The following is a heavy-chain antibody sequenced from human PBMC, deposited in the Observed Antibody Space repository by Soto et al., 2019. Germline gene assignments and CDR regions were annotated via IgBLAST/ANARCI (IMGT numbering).Heavy chain of an antibody. D-gene: IGHD3-3*01. CDR1: GFTFSSYG. J-gene: IGHJ4*02. CDR2: ISYDGSNK. V-gene: IGHV3-30*18. Sequence: PGGSLRLSCAASGFTFSSYGMHWVRQAPGKGLEWVAVISYDGSNKYYADSVKGRFTISRDNSKNTLYLQMNSLRAEDTAVYYCAKDDFGPYVDYWGQGTLVTVSS. CDR3: AKDDFGPYVDY.